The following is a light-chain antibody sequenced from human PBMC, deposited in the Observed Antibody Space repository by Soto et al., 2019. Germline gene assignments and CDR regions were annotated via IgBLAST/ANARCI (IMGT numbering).Light chain of an antibody. CDR2: DVS. CDR3: QQYYDLPIT. J-gene: IGKJ5*01. V-gene: IGKV1-33*01. CDR1: QDIDKY. Sequence: DIQMTPYPSSLSACVRYRVIITVRASQDIDKYLNWYQQKPGKAPKLLIDDVSNLETGVPSRFSGSGSGTHFTFTIASLQPEDTAIYYCQQYYDLPITFGQGTLLEIK.